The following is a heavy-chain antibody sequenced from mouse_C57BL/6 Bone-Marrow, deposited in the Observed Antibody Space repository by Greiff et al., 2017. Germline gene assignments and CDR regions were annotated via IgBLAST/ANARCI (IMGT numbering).Heavy chain of an antibody. CDR2: ISYDGSN. V-gene: IGHV3-6*01. CDR3: ADRLGERWYFDV. D-gene: IGHD4-1*01. Sequence: VQLQQSGPGLVKPSQSLSLTCSVTGYSITSGYYWNWIRQFPGNKLEWMGYISYDGSNNYNPSLKNRISITRDTSKNQFFLKLNSVTTEDTATYYCADRLGERWYFDVWGTGTTVTVSS. J-gene: IGHJ1*03. CDR1: GYSITSGYY.